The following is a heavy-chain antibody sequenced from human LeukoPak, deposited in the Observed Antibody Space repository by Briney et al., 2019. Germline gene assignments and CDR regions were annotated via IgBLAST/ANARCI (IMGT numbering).Heavy chain of an antibody. CDR3: ARTHYVWGSYRRFDY. Sequence: KTGGSLRLSCAASGFTFSTYGMNWVRQAPGKGLEWVSSIGTSGSYIYYTDSVKGRFTISRDNPKNSLYLQMNSLRAEDTAVYYCARTHYVWGSYRRFDYWGQGTLVTVSS. CDR2: IGTSGSYI. J-gene: IGHJ4*02. D-gene: IGHD3-16*02. CDR1: GFTFSTYG. V-gene: IGHV3-21*01.